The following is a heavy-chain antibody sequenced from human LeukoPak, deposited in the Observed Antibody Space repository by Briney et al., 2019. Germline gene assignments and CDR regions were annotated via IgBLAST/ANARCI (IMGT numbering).Heavy chain of an antibody. D-gene: IGHD1-26*01. CDR3: ARGSSLVGSKNAFDI. Sequence: ASVKVSCKASGYTFTGYFIHWVRQAPGEGLEWMGWINADNGDTKPTQRFQGRVAMTRDTSIGTAYMELSTPTSDDTAVYYCARGSSLVGSKNAFDIWGQGTMVIVSS. J-gene: IGHJ3*02. CDR1: GYTFTGYF. CDR2: INADNGDT. V-gene: IGHV1-2*02.